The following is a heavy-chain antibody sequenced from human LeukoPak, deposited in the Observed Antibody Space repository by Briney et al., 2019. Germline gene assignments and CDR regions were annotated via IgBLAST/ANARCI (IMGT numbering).Heavy chain of an antibody. J-gene: IGHJ4*02. V-gene: IGHV3-23*01. CDR3: AREPSYGDYLDY. CDR1: GSIFSSYA. CDR2: ISGNGITT. D-gene: IGHD4-17*01. Sequence: PGGSLRLSCAASGSIFSSYAMSWVRQAPGKGLEWVSGISGNGITTYYTDSVKGRFTISRDNSKITLYLQMNSLRAEDTAVYYCAREPSYGDYLDYWGQGTLVTV.